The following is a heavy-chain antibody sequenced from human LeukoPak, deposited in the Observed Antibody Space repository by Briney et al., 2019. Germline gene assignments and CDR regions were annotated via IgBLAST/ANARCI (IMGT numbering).Heavy chain of an antibody. CDR3: ARITRDSSGPPLIDY. J-gene: IGHJ4*02. CDR2: IIPIFGTA. Sequence: ASVKVSCKASGGTFSSYAISWVRQAPGQGLEWMGGIIPIFGTANYAQKLQGRVTMTTDTSTSTAYMELRSLRSDDTAVYYCARITRDSSGPPLIDYWGQGTLVTVSS. D-gene: IGHD3-22*01. V-gene: IGHV1-69*05. CDR1: GGTFSSYA.